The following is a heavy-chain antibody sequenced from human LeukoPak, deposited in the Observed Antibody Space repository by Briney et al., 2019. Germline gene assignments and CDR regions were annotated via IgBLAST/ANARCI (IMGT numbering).Heavy chain of an antibody. CDR3: ARILPATAIRSLRFDP. V-gene: IGHV1-3*01. D-gene: IGHD2-2*02. CDR2: INAGNGNT. Sequence: ASVKVSCKASGYTFTSYAMHWVRQAPGQRLEWMGWINAGNGNTKYSQKFQGRVTITRDTSASTAYMELSSLRSEDTAVYYCARILPATAIRSLRFDPWGQGTLVTVSS. J-gene: IGHJ5*02. CDR1: GYTFTSYA.